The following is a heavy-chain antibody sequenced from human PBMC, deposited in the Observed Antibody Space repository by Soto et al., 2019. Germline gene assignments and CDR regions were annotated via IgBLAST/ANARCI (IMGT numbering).Heavy chain of an antibody. D-gene: IGHD3-3*01. CDR1: GYTFTSYY. CDR3: ARARDSITIFGVVIPNWFDP. Sequence: ASVKVSCKASGYTFTSYYMHWVRQAPGQGLEWMGIINPNNGSTNYAQKLQGRVTMTTDTSTSTAYMELRSLRSDDTAVYYCARARDSITIFGVVIPNWFDPWGQGTLVTVSS. J-gene: IGHJ5*02. V-gene: IGHV1-46*01. CDR2: INPNNGST.